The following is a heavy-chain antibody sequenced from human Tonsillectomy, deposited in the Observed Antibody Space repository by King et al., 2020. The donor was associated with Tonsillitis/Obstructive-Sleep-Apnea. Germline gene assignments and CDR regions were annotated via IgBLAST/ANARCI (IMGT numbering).Heavy chain of an antibody. V-gene: IGHV3-11*06. CDR3: ARDRVCESETYSFDH. CDR2: ISSSTISSYT. CDR1: GFTFSDYY. Sequence: VQLVESGGGLVKPGGSLRLSCAASGFTFSDYYMSWIRQAPGKGLEWVSYISSSTISSYTNYADSVKGRFTISRDNAKDSLYLQMDSLRAEDTAVYFCARDRVCESETYSFDHGGQGTLVTVSS. D-gene: IGHD2-21*01. J-gene: IGHJ4*02.